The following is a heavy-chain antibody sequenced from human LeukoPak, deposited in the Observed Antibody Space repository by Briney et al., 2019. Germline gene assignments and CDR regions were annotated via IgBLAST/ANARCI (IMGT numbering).Heavy chain of an antibody. J-gene: IGHJ5*02. CDR2: IYYSGAT. CDR3: VRQKRGDTSGGDWFDP. CDR1: GGSIRNSDYY. D-gene: IGHD6-19*01. V-gene: IGHV4-39*01. Sequence: LETLSLTCSVSGGSIRNSDYYWVWIRQPPGKGLEWIAIIYYSGATYYNPSLKSRVTISADTSKNQFSLKVSSVTAADTAVYYCVRQKRGDTSGGDWFDPWGQGTLVTVSS.